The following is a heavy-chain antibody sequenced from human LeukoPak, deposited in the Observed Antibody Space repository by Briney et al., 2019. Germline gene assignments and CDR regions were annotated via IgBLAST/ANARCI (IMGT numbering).Heavy chain of an antibody. CDR1: GFTFSSYW. Sequence: PGGSLRLSCAASGFTFSSYWMHWVRQAPGEGLVWVSRINSDGSSTSYADSVKGRFTISRDNAKNTLYLQMNSLRAEDTAVYYCARRLYCSSTSCYGRLFDYWGQGTLVTVSS. V-gene: IGHV3-74*01. J-gene: IGHJ4*02. CDR2: INSDGSST. D-gene: IGHD2-2*01. CDR3: ARRLYCSSTSCYGRLFDY.